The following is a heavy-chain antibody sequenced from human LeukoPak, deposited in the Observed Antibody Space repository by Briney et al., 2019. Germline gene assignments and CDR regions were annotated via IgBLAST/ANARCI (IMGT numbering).Heavy chain of an antibody. CDR1: GFTFSSYV. CDR3: AKPLRSSSWAGIDY. CDR2: IWYDGSNK. V-gene: IGHV3-33*06. J-gene: IGHJ4*02. Sequence: GGSLRLSCAASGFTFSSYVMHGLRQAPGKGLEGGAVIWYDGSNKYYADSVKGRFTISRDNSKNTLYLQMNSLRSEDTAVYYCAKPLRSSSWAGIDYWGQGSMVTVSS. D-gene: IGHD6-13*01.